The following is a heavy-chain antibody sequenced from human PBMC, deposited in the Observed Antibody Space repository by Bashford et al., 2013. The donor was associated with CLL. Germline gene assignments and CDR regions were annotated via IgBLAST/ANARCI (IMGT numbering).Heavy chain of an antibody. V-gene: IGHV4-39*02. Sequence: SETLSLTCSVSGGSVDTGSYYVGLDPPRPQGRGLEWIGNFYSTRTTYYNPSLKSRVTISVDTSENQFSLKLTSMTATDTAVYYCARDMSPWPYDDYPYFDYWGQGNMVTVSS. D-gene: IGHD4-17*01. J-gene: IGHJ4*02. CDR3: ARDMSPWPYDDYPYFDY. CDR2: FYSTRTT. CDR1: GGSVDTGSYY.